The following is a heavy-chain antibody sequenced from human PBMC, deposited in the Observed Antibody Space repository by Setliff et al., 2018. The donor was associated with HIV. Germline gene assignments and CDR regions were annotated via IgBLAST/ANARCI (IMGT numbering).Heavy chain of an antibody. D-gene: IGHD5-12*01. CDR1: GHSISGYY. CDR3: ARDRIEFVAEDPHDVFDI. CDR2: IHTSGNT. J-gene: IGHJ3*02. V-gene: IGHV4-4*07. Sequence: SETLSLTCSVSGHSISGYYWSWIRQPAGRGLEWIGRIHTSGNTNYNPSLRGRVTMSVDMSKNQLSLKLTSVSAADTAVYYCARDRIEFVAEDPHDVFDIWGRGTLVTVSS.